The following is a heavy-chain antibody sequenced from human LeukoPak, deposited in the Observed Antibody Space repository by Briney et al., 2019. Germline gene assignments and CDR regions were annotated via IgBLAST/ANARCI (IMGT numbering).Heavy chain of an antibody. V-gene: IGHV3-48*03. Sequence: PGESLRLSCTACGFTFSDYEMNWVRQAPGKGLEWVAYISSGAGSIYYADSVKGRFTISRDNAKDSLYLQMNSLRAEDTALYYCARGVGATYADAFDIWGQGTVVTVSP. CDR2: ISSGAGSI. CDR3: ARGVGATYADAFDI. D-gene: IGHD1-26*01. CDR1: GFTFSDYE. J-gene: IGHJ3*02.